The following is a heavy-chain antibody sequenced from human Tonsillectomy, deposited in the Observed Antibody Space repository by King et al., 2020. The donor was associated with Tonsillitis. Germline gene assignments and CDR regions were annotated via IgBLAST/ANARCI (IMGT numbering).Heavy chain of an antibody. Sequence: QLVQSGGGLVKPGGSLRLSCAASGFTFSSYSMNWVRQAPGKGLEWVSAINSSSSYIYYADSVKGRFTISRDNAKNSLYLQMNSLRAEDTAVYYCAREGGYGDASFDLWGRGTLVTVSS. V-gene: IGHV3-21*01. CDR1: GFTFSSYS. J-gene: IGHJ2*01. CDR3: AREGGYGDASFDL. D-gene: IGHD4-17*01. CDR2: INSSSSYI.